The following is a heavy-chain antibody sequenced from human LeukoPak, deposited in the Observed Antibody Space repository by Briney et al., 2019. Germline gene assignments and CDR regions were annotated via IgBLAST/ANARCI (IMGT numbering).Heavy chain of an antibody. CDR2: IWYDGSNK. D-gene: IGHD6-19*01. V-gene: IGHV3-33*06. CDR3: AKRGYISGSPHGIDV. Sequence: GRSLRLSCAASGFTFSSYGMHWVRQAPGKGLEWVAVIWYDGSNKYYADSVKGRFTISRDNSKNTLYLQMNSLRAEDTAVYYCAKRGYISGSPHGIDVWGQGTTVTVSS. CDR1: GFTFSSYG. J-gene: IGHJ6*02.